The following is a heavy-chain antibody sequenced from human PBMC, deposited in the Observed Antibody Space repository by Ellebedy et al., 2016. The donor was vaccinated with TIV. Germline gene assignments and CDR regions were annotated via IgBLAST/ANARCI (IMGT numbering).Heavy chain of an antibody. D-gene: IGHD3-10*01. CDR3: ARDFGDFNYSSYYLDV. Sequence: AASVKVSCKASGYTFTNYAMNWVRQAPGQGLEWMGWINTKTGNPTYARGFTGRFVFSLDTSVSAAYLQISSLKAEDTAVYYCARDFGDFNYSSYYLDVWGRGTTVTVS. CDR2: INTKTGNP. V-gene: IGHV7-4-1*02. CDR1: GYTFTNYA. J-gene: IGHJ6*03.